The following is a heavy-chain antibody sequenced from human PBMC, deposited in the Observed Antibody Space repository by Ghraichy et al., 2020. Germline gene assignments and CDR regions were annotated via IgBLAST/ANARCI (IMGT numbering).Heavy chain of an antibody. CDR2: MNQDGSEK. V-gene: IGHV3-7*03. CDR3: ARESQLRNFDY. CDR1: GFTFSSNW. D-gene: IGHD2-2*01. Sequence: GGSLRLSCAGSGFTFSSNWMSWVRQAPGKGLEWVASMNQDGSEKYYVDSVKGRFTISRDNAKSSLYLQMNDLRAEDTAVYYCARESQLRNFDYWGQGSLVTVSS. J-gene: IGHJ4*02.